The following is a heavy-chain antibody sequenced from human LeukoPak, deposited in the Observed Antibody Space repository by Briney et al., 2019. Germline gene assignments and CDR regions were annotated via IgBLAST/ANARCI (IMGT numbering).Heavy chain of an antibody. Sequence: SQTLSLTCDVSGGSISSGLYSWSWIRQPLGKGLEWIVYIYHTGSTYYNPSLKSRVTISVDTSKNQFSLRLSSVTAADTAVYYCARLQYCSGTSCYWFDPWGQGTLVTVSS. D-gene: IGHD2-2*01. CDR1: GGSISSGLYS. J-gene: IGHJ5*02. V-gene: IGHV4-30-2*01. CDR3: ARLQYCSGTSCYWFDP. CDR2: IYHTGST.